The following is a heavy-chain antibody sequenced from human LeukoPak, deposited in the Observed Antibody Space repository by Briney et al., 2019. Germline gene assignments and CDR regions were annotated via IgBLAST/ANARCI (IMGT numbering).Heavy chain of an antibody. J-gene: IGHJ4*02. CDR1: GFTFSSYW. Sequence: GGSLRLSCAASGFTFSSYWMSWVRQAPGKGLEWVSVIFSGGSTYYADSVKGRFTISRDNSKNTLYLQMNCLRAEDTAVYYCAREGRKYGSGSLYYFDYWGQGTLVTVSS. CDR2: IFSGGST. CDR3: AREGRKYGSGSLYYFDY. V-gene: IGHV3-66*01. D-gene: IGHD3-10*01.